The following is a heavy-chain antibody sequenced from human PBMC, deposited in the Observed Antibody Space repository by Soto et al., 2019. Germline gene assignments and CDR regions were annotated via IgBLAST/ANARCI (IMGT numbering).Heavy chain of an antibody. J-gene: IGHJ4*02. V-gene: IGHV4-59*08. CDR2: IYYSGST. CDR3: ARHHDY. CDR1: GGSIGSYY. Sequence: PSETLCLTCSVAGGSIGSYYWSWIRQPPGKGLEWIGYIYYSGSTNYNPSLKSRVTISVDTSKNQFSLKLSSVTAADTAVYYCARHHDYWGQGTLVTVSS.